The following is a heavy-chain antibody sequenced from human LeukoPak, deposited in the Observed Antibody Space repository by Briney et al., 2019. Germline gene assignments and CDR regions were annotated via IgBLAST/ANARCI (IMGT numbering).Heavy chain of an antibody. CDR3: TRVGYIDEGIDY. Sequence: GGSQRLSCVASGFPFSSYWMTWVRQAPGKGLEWVANIKQDGSKKSYVDSVKGRFTISRDNAKNSLYPQMNSLRAEDTAIYYCTRVGYIDEGIDYWGQGTLVTVSS. CDR1: GFPFSSYW. J-gene: IGHJ4*02. D-gene: IGHD5-24*01. CDR2: IKQDGSKK. V-gene: IGHV3-7*04.